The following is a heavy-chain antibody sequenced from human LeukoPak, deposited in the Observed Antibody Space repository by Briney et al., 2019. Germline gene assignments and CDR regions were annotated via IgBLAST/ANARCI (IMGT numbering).Heavy chain of an antibody. Sequence: ASVKVSCKASGGTFSRYAISWVRQAPGQGLEWMGRIIPILGIANYAQKFQGRVTITADKSTSTAYMELSSLRSEDTAVYYCARDLDGTHILWRYWGQGTLVTVSS. J-gene: IGHJ4*02. V-gene: IGHV1-69*04. D-gene: IGHD3-9*01. CDR3: ARDLDGTHILWRY. CDR2: IIPILGIA. CDR1: GGTFSRYA.